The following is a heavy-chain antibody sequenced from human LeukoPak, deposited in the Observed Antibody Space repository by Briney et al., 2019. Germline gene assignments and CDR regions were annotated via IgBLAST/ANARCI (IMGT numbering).Heavy chain of an antibody. Sequence: PWATLSLTCAVYGGSFSGYYWSWILQPPGKGQEWIGEINHSGSTNYNPSLKSRVTISVDTSKNQFSLKLSSVTAADTAVYYCARGLEYSSSWHTINWFDPWGQGTLVTVSS. CDR3: ARGLEYSSSWHTINWFDP. D-gene: IGHD6-13*01. CDR1: GGSFSGYY. V-gene: IGHV4-34*01. CDR2: INHSGST. J-gene: IGHJ5*02.